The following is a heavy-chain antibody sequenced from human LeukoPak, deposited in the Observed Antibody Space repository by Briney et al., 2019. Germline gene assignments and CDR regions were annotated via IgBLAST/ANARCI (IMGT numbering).Heavy chain of an antibody. V-gene: IGHV3-21*04. Sequence: GGSLRLSCAASGFTFSSYSMNWVRQAPGEGLGWGSSISSSSSYIYYADSVKGRFTITRDNAKNSLYRQMNSLRAEDTAVYYCARDLEVAATGDFDYWGQGTLVTVSS. CDR3: ARDLEVAATGDFDY. CDR2: ISSSSSYI. CDR1: GFTFSSYS. D-gene: IGHD2-15*01. J-gene: IGHJ4*02.